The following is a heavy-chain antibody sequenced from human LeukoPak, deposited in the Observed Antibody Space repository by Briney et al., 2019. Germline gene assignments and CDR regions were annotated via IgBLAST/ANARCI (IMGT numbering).Heavy chain of an antibody. J-gene: IGHJ6*02. CDR2: IYYSGST. V-gene: IGHV4-59*01. CDR3: ARDGKYYYYGMDV. Sequence: SETLSLTCTVSGGSISSYCWSWIRQPPGKGLEWIGYIYYSGSTNYNPSLKSRVTISVDTSKNQFSLKLSSVTAADTAVYYCARDGKYYYYGMDVWGQGTTVTVSS. CDR1: GGSISSYC. D-gene: IGHD1-14*01.